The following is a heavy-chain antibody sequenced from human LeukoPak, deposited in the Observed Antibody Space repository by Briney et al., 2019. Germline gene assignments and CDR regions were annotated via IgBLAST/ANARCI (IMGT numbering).Heavy chain of an antibody. CDR2: IYTSGST. CDR3: ARDQVAAAEYYYGMDV. J-gene: IGHJ6*02. D-gene: IGHD6-13*01. CDR1: GGSISSYY. Sequence: SETLSLTCTVSGGSISSYYWSWIRQPAGKGLEWIGRIYTSGSTNYNPSLKSRVTMSVDTSKNQFSLKLSSVTAADTAVYYCARDQVAAAEYYYGMDVWGQGTTVTVSS. V-gene: IGHV4-4*07.